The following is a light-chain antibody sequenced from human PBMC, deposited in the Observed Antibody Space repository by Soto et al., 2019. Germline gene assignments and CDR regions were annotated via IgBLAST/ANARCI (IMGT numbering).Light chain of an antibody. Sequence: EIVLTQSPATLSLSPGERATLSCRASQSVSSYLAWYQQKPGQAPRLLIYDASNSATGIPARFSGSGSGTDFTLTMSSLEPEDFAVYYCQQRSNWPPKVTFGPGAKVDIK. CDR2: DAS. J-gene: IGKJ3*01. V-gene: IGKV3-11*01. CDR3: QQRSNWPPKVT. CDR1: QSVSSY.